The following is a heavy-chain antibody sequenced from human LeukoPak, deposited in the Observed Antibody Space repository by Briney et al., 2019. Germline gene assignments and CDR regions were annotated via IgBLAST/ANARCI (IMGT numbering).Heavy chain of an antibody. Sequence: PSETLSLTCTVSGGSISSYYWSWIRQPPGKGLEWIGYIYTSGSTNYNPSLKSRVTISVDTSKNQFSLKLSSVTAADTAVYYCARRGLTGGKYYFDYWGQGTLVTVSS. CDR3: ARRGLTGGKYYFDY. CDR2: IYTSGST. D-gene: IGHD7-27*01. CDR1: GGSISSYY. V-gene: IGHV4-4*09. J-gene: IGHJ4*02.